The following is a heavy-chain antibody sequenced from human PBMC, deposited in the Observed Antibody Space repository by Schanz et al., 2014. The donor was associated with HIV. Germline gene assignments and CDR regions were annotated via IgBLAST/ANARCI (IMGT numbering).Heavy chain of an antibody. J-gene: IGHJ6*02. CDR2: MYYGSGT. D-gene: IGHD2-15*01. V-gene: IGHV4-59*01. CDR1: GASISGYY. CDR3: ARAYCSGGSCFAGYGLDV. Sequence: QVQLQESGPGLVKPSETLSLTCNVSGASISGYYCTWIRQPPGKGLEWIGYMYYGSGTNYNPTLKNRVTILGDTSKNQFSLKLTSLTAADTAVYYCARAYCSGGSCFAGYGLDVWGQGTTVTVSS.